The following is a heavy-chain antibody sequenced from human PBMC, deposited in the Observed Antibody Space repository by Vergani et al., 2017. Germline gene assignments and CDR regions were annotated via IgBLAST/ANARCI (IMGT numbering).Heavy chain of an antibody. V-gene: IGHV4-59*01. CDR2: IYYSGST. J-gene: IGHJ3*02. D-gene: IGHD6-13*01. CDR3: ARIRYSSSWIDAFDI. Sequence: QVQLQESGPGLVKPSETLSLTCTVSGGSISSYYWSWIRQPPGKGLEWIGYIYYSGSTNYNPSLKSRVTISVDTSKNQFSLKLSSVTAADTAVYYCARIRYSSSWIDAFDIWGQGTMVTVSS. CDR1: GGSISSYY.